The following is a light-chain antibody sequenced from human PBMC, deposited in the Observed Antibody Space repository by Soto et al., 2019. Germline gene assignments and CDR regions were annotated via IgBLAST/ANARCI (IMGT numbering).Light chain of an antibody. Sequence: QSVLTQPPSASGSPGQSVTISCTGTSSDVGGYNSVSWYQQHPGKAPKLMIYEVSKRPSGVPDRFSGSKSGNTASLTVSGLQADDEADYYCSSYAGSNNFVFVTGTKLTVL. V-gene: IGLV2-8*01. CDR1: SSDVGGYNS. CDR3: SSYAGSNNFV. J-gene: IGLJ1*01. CDR2: EVS.